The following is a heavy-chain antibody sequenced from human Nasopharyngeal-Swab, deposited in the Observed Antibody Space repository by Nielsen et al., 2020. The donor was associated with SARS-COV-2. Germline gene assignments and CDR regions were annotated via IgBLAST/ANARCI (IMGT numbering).Heavy chain of an antibody. CDR2: IYSGGST. CDR3: ARLRDGYNWTPIDY. D-gene: IGHD5-24*01. CDR1: GFTVSSNY. V-gene: IGHV3-53*01. J-gene: IGHJ4*02. Sequence: GESLKISCAASGFTVSSNYMSWVRQAPGKGLEWVSVIYSGGSTYYADSVKGRFTISRDNSKNTLYLQMNSLRAEDTAVYYCARLRDGYNWTPIDYRGQGTLVTVSS.